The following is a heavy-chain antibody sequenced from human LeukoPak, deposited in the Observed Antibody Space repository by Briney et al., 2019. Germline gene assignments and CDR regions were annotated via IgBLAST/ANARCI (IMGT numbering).Heavy chain of an antibody. CDR1: GGSISSGGYY. D-gene: IGHD3-10*01. V-gene: IGHV4-30-2*01. Sequence: SETLSLTCTVSGGSISSGGYYWSWIRQPPGKGLEWIGYIYHSGSTYYNPSLKSRVTISVDRSKNQFSLKLSSVTAADTAVYYCASQKGGYYGSGMLFDYRGQGTLVTVSS. J-gene: IGHJ4*02. CDR2: IYHSGST. CDR3: ASQKGGYYGSGMLFDY.